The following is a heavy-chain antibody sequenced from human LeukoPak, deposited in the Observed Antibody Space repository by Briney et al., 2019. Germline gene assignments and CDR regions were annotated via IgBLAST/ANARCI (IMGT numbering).Heavy chain of an antibody. J-gene: IGHJ5*02. D-gene: IGHD3-3*01. CDR1: GYTLTELS. CDR3: ATMGYDFWSGYPPHWFDP. Sequence: ASVKVSCKVSGYTLTELSMHWVRQAPGKGLEWMGGFDPKDGETIYAQKFQGRVTMTEDTSTDTAYMELSSLRSEDTAVYYCATMGYDFWSGYPPHWFDPWGQGTLVTVSS. CDR2: FDPKDGET. V-gene: IGHV1-24*01.